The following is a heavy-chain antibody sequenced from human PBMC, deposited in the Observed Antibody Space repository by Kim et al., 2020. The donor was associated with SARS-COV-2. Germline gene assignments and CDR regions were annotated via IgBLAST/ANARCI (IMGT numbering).Heavy chain of an antibody. J-gene: IGHJ6*02. CDR1: GFIFSNYA. CDR3: AKGSTWYYYYDIDV. V-gene: IGHV3-23*01. D-gene: IGHD6-13*01. CDR2: ISGSGGGT. Sequence: GGSLRLSCAASGFIFSNYAMSWVRQAPGKGLEWVSGISGSGGGTDYADSVKGRFTISRDNSKNTLYLQMDSLRAEDSAIYYCAKGSTWYYYYDIDVWGQGTTVTVSS.